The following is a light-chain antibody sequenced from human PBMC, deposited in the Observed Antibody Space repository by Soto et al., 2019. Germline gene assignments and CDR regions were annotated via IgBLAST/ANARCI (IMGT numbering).Light chain of an antibody. CDR2: SNN. V-gene: IGLV1-47*02. J-gene: IGLJ1*01. CDR3: AAWDDGLSGYV. Sequence: QSALTQPASASGTPGRRVTTPCSGSISNIGKNSVYWYQQFPGTAPKLLIYSNNKRPSGVPDRFSASKSGTSASLAISGLRSEDEADYYCAAWDDGLSGYVFGTGTKVTV. CDR1: ISNIGKNS.